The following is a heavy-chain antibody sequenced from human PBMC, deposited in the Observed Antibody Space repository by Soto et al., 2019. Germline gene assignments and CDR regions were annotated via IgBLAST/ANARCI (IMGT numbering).Heavy chain of an antibody. CDR3: ARLDIVVPAELYGEPTYYDFWLGSYGMDV. D-gene: IGHD3-3*01. Sequence: QVQLVQSGAEVKKPGSSVKVSCKASGGTFSSYAISWVRQAPGQGLEWMGGIIPIFGTANYAQKFQGRVTIPADKSKSRDYKELSSLRSEDKAEYYCARLDIVVPAELYGEPTYYDFWLGSYGMDVWGQDRTVT. CDR2: IIPIFGTA. CDR1: GGTFSSYA. V-gene: IGHV1-69*06. J-gene: IGHJ6*02.